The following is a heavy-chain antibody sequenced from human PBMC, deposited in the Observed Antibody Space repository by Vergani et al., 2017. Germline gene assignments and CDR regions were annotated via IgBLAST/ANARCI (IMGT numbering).Heavy chain of an antibody. D-gene: IGHD1-26*01. CDR2: INPNSGGT. V-gene: IGHV1-2*02. CDR1: GYTFTGYY. Sequence: QVQLVQSGAEVKKPGASVKVSCKASGYTFTGYYMHWVRQAPGQGLEWMGWINPNSGGTNYAQKFQGRVTMTRDTTISTAYMELSRLRSDDTAVYYCANLGATLALDYYGMDVWGQGTTVTVSS. J-gene: IGHJ6*02. CDR3: ANLGATLALDYYGMDV.